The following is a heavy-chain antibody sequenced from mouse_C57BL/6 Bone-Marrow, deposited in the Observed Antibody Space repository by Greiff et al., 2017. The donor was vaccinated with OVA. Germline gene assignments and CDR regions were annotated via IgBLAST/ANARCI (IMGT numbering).Heavy chain of an antibody. CDR3: ARGYDYDGERYFDV. CDR2: ISYDGSN. J-gene: IGHJ1*03. Sequence: ESGPGLVKPSQSLSLTCSVTGYSITSGYYWNWIRQFPGNKLEWMGYISYDGSNNYNPSLKNRISITRDTSKNQFFLKLNSVTTEDTATYYCARGYDYDGERYFDVWGTGTTVTVSS. D-gene: IGHD2-4*01. CDR1: GYSITSGYY. V-gene: IGHV3-6*01.